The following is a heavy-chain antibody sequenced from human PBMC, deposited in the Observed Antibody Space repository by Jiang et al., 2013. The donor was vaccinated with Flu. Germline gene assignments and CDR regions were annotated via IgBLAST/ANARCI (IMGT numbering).Heavy chain of an antibody. CDR2: IYARGAT. CDR1: GDSISNYY. V-gene: IGHV4-4*08. J-gene: IGHJ1*01. CDR3: ARSGYSSGWTGYFQH. Sequence: SETLSLSCTVSGDSISNYYWNWDPGSPQGRDWKWIGYIYARGATNYNPSLKSRFTISEDTSKNQFSLKVTSVTAADTAVYYCARSGYSSGWTGYFQHWGQGTLVTVSS. D-gene: IGHD6-19*01.